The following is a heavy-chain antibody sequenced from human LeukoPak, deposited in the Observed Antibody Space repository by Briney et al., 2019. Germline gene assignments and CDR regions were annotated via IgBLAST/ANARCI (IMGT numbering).Heavy chain of an antibody. Sequence: ASVKVSCKASGYTFTSYGISWVRQAPGQGLEWMGWISAYNGNTNYAQKLRGRVTMTTDTSTSTAYMELRSLRSDDTAVYYCAGSEPAASFHYYYYMDVWGKGTTVTVSS. V-gene: IGHV1-18*01. CDR2: ISAYNGNT. J-gene: IGHJ6*03. D-gene: IGHD2-2*01. CDR1: GYTFTSYG. CDR3: AGSEPAASFHYYYYMDV.